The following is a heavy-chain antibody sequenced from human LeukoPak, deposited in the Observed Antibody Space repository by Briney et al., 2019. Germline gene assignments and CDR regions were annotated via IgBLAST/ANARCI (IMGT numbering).Heavy chain of an antibody. J-gene: IGHJ5*02. Sequence: SGTLSLTCIVSGGYFGRYYWRLIRQPPGQGLELLGYIYYTGSTSYNPSLESRVTISLDTSRNQFSLKLTSVTAADTAVYYCARDLGTISRFDPWGQGTLVTVSS. CDR2: IYYTGST. CDR3: ARDLGTISRFDP. V-gene: IGHV4-59*01. D-gene: IGHD1-1*01. CDR1: GGYFGRYY.